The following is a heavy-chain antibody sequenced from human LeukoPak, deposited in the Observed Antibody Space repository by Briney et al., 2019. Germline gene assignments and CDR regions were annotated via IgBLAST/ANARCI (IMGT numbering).Heavy chain of an antibody. V-gene: IGHV3-30*02. D-gene: IGHD4-17*01. CDR3: AKDRGTYGDYVNYYYYMDV. CDR2: IPNDGSKK. J-gene: IGHJ6*03. Sequence: SGGSLRLSCAASGSTFKTYGMHWVRQAPGKGLEWVAFIPNDGSKKYYADSVKGRFTISRDNSKNTLYLQMNSLRAEDTAVYYCAKDRGTYGDYVNYYYYMDVWGKGTTVTVSS. CDR1: GSTFKTYG.